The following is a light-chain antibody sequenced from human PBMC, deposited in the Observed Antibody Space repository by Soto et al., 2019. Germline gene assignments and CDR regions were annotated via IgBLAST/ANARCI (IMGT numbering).Light chain of an antibody. CDR1: QSLLHSTGYSY. Sequence: DMVMTQSPLSLPVTPGEPASISCRSSQSLLHSTGYSYLDWYLQKPGQSPQLLIYLGSNRASGVPDRFSGSGSGTDFTLKISRVEAEDVGVYYCIQALQTPITFGQGTRLEIK. J-gene: IGKJ5*01. CDR2: LGS. V-gene: IGKV2-28*01. CDR3: IQALQTPIT.